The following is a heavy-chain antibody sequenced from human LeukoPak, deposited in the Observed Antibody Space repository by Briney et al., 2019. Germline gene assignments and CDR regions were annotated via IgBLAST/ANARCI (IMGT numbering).Heavy chain of an antibody. Sequence: ASVKVSCKASGYTFSSYDINWVRQATGQGLEWMGWMNPNSGNTGYAQKFQGRVTMTRNTSISTAYMELSSLRSEDTAVYYCAGGQKSALTYGSGTYAYYFDYWGQGTLVTVSS. CDR2: MNPNSGNT. CDR1: GYTFSSYD. CDR3: AGGQKSALTYGSGTYAYYFDY. J-gene: IGHJ4*02. D-gene: IGHD3-10*01. V-gene: IGHV1-8*01.